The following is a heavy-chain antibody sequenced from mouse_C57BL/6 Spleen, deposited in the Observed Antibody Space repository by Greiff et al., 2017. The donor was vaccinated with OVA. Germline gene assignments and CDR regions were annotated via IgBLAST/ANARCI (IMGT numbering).Heavy chain of an antibody. CDR2: ISYDGSN. CDR1: GYSFTSGDY. Sequence: DVKLQESGPGLVKPSQSLSLTCSVTGYSFTSGDYCNWIRQFPGNKLEWVGFISYDGSNNSNPFLNNPISITRDTSKNQFVLKLKSVTTEDTATYYCARELFYDGYYFDYWGQGTTLTVSS. V-gene: IGHV3-6*01. J-gene: IGHJ2*01. D-gene: IGHD2-3*01. CDR3: ARELFYDGYYFDY.